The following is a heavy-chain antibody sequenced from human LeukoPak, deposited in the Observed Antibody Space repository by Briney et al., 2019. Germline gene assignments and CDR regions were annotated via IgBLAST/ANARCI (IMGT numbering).Heavy chain of an antibody. V-gene: IGHV4-34*01. D-gene: IGHD4-17*01. Sequence: SETLSLTCAVYGGSFSGYYWSWIRQPPGKGLEWIGEINHSGSTNYNPSLKSRVTISVDTSKNQFSLKLSSVTAADTAVYYCARRPSNDYGDYARFDPWGQGTLVTVSS. J-gene: IGHJ5*02. CDR2: INHSGST. CDR3: ARRPSNDYGDYARFDP. CDR1: GGSFSGYY.